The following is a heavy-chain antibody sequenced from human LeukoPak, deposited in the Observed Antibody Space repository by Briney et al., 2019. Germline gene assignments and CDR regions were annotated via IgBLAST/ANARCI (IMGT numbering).Heavy chain of an antibody. V-gene: IGHV3-48*03. J-gene: IGHJ4*02. Sequence: GGSLRLSCAASGFTFSSYEMNWVRQAPGKGLEWVSYISSSGSTIYYADSVKGRFTISRDNSKNTLYLQMNSLRAEDTAVYYCAKDSWYSGSYYYFDYWGQGTLVTVSS. CDR3: AKDSWYSGSYYYFDY. D-gene: IGHD1-26*01. CDR1: GFTFSSYE. CDR2: ISSSGSTI.